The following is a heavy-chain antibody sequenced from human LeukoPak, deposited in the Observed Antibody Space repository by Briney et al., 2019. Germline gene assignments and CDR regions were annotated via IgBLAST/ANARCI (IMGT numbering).Heavy chain of an antibody. V-gene: IGHV3-48*01. J-gene: IGHJ6*02. Sequence: PGGSLRLSCAASGFTFNTFDMTWVRQAPGKGLEWVSYISSGSSSRYYADSVKGRFTISRDNAKNSLYLQMNSLRAEDTAVYFCARLRYYAVDVWGRGTTVIVSS. CDR1: GFTFNTFD. CDR2: ISSGSSSR. CDR3: ARLRYYAVDV.